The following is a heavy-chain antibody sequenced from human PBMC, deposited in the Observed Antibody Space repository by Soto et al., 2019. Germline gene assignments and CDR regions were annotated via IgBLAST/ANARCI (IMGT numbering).Heavy chain of an antibody. D-gene: IGHD1-1*01. Sequence: QITLKESGPTLVKPTQTLTLTCTFSGFSLSTSGVGVGWIRQPPGKALEWLALIYWDDDKRYSPSLKSRLTITKDTSKNQVVLTMTNMDPVDTATYYCAHRRAERPPYYDYYMDVWGKGTTVTVSS. V-gene: IGHV2-5*02. CDR1: GFSLSTSGVG. CDR3: AHRRAERPPYYDYYMDV. CDR2: IYWDDDK. J-gene: IGHJ6*03.